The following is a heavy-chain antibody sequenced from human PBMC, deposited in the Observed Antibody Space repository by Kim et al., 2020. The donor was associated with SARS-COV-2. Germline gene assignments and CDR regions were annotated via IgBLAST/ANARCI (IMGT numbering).Heavy chain of an antibody. V-gene: IGHV3-30*02. J-gene: IGHJ1*01. CDR3: AKDVSSGWPKLAEYFHH. D-gene: IGHD6-19*01. Sequence: SVKGRFTISRDNSKNSLYLQMNSLRAEDTAVYYCAKDVSSGWPKLAEYFHHWGQGTLVTVSS.